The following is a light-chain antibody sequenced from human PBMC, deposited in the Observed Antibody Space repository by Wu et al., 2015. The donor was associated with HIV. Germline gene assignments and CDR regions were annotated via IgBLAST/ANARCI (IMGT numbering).Light chain of an antibody. CDR2: KAS. CDR1: QDISNW. V-gene: IGKV1-5*03. CDR3: QQYNSYWT. J-gene: IGKJ1*01. Sequence: DIQMTQSPSTLSASVGDRVTITCRASQDISNWLAWYQQKPGKAPNLLIYKASSLESGVPSRFSGSGSGTEFTLTISSLQPDDFATYYCQQYNSYWTFGQGTKVEIK.